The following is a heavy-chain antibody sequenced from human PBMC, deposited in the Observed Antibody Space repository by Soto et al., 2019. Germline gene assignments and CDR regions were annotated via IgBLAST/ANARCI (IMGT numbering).Heavy chain of an antibody. D-gene: IGHD3-22*01. CDR3: ARDPYYDRSGYLASNGMDV. V-gene: IGHV3-53*04. J-gene: IGHJ6*02. CDR2: IYSDGST. CDR1: GFTVSSNY. Sequence: EVQLVESGGGLVQPGGSLRLSCAASGFTVSSNYMSWVRQAPGKGLEWVSVIYSDGSTYYADSVKGRFTISRHNSKNTLYLQMNSLIAEDTAVYYCARDPYYDRSGYLASNGMDVWGQGTTVTVSS.